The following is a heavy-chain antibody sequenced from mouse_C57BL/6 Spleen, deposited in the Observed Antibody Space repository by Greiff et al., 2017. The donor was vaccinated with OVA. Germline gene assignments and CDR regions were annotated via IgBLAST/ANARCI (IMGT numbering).Heavy chain of an antibody. CDR1: GYTFTSYW. CDR2: IYPSDSET. CDR3: ARRFLTVVALDY. Sequence: QVQLQQPGAELVRPGSSVKLSCKASGYTFTSYWMDWVKQRPGQGLDWIGNIYPSDSETHYNQKFKDKATLTVDKSSSTAYMQLSSLTSEDSAVYYCARRFLTVVALDYWGQGTTLTVSS. V-gene: IGHV1-61*01. D-gene: IGHD1-1*01. J-gene: IGHJ2*01.